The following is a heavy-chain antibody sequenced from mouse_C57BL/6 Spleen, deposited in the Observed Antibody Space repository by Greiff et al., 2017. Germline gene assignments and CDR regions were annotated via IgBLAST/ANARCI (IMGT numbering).Heavy chain of an antibody. CDR1: GFTFTDYY. J-gene: IGHJ4*01. D-gene: IGHD3-2*02. Sequence: EVHLVESGGGLVQPGGSLSLSCAASGFTFTDYYMSWVRQPPGKALEWLGFIRNKANGYTTEYSASVKGRFTISRDNSHSILYLQMNALRAEDSATYYCARQLRLLDYAMDYWGQGTSVTVSS. V-gene: IGHV7-3*01. CDR3: ARQLRLLDYAMDY. CDR2: IRNKANGYTT.